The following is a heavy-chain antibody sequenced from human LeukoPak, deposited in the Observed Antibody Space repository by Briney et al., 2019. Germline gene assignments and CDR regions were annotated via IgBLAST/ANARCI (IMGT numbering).Heavy chain of an antibody. CDR3: ARVSAGVIGMKDVFDI. V-gene: IGHV3-21*01. D-gene: IGHD3-16*02. CDR2: ISGSSSYI. CDR1: GFTFSRYS. J-gene: IGHJ3*02. Sequence: GGSLRLSCAASGFTFSRYSMNWVRQAPGKGLEWVSSISGSSSYIYYADSVKGRFTISRHNAKNSLYLQMNSLRAENTAVYYCARVSAGVIGMKDVFDIWGQGTMVTVSS.